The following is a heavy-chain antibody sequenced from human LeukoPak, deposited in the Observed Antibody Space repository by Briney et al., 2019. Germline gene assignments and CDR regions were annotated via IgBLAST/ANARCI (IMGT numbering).Heavy chain of an antibody. CDR1: GYTFTGYY. V-gene: IGHV1-2*02. CDR2: INPNSGGT. Sequence: ASVKVSCKAPGYTFTGYYMHWVRQAPGRGLEWMGWINPNSGGTNYAQKFQGRVTMTRDTSISTVYMELSSLRSEDTAVYYCARGGIVATFPWGQGTLVTVSS. J-gene: IGHJ5*02. D-gene: IGHD5-12*01. CDR3: ARGGIVATFP.